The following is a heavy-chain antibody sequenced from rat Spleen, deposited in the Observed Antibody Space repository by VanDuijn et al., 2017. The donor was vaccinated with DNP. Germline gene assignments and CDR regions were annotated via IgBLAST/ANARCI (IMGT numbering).Heavy chain of an antibody. CDR2: ISYEGSST. V-gene: IGHV5-22*01. CDR1: GFTFSNYG. CDR3: TRDEALTTEGIFDY. D-gene: IGHD1-11*01. J-gene: IGHJ3*01. Sequence: EVQLVESGGGLVQPGRSMKLSCAASGFTFSNYGMAWVRQAPKKGLEWVAYISYEGSSTYYGDSVKGRFTISRDNAKSSVYLQMNSLRSEDTATYYCTRDEALTTEGIFDYWGQGTLVTVSS.